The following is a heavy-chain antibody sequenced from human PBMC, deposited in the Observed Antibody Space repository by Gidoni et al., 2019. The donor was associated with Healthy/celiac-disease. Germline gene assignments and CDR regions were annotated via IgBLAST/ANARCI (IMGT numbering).Heavy chain of an antibody. V-gene: IGHV3-30*18. CDR3: AKLYGDYVPGFDY. D-gene: IGHD4-17*01. J-gene: IGHJ4*02. Sequence: QVQLVESGGGVVQPGRSMRLSCAASGFTFSSYGMHWVRQAPGKGLEWVAVISYDGSNKYYADSVKGRFTISRDNSKNTLYLQMNSLRAEDTAVYYCAKLYGDYVPGFDYWGQGTLVTVSS. CDR2: ISYDGSNK. CDR1: GFTFSSYG.